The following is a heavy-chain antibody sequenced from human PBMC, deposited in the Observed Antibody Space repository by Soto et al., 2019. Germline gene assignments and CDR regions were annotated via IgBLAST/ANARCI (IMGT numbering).Heavy chain of an antibody. CDR2: ISAYNGNT. CDR1: GYTFTSYG. V-gene: IGHV1-18*04. J-gene: IGHJ5*02. Sequence: ASVKVSCKASGYTFTSYGISWVRQAPGQGLEWMGWISAYNGNTNYAQKLQGRVTMTTDTSTSTAYMELRSLRSDDTAVYYCARDQQPTYGVLFIWFDPWRQGTLVTVSS. D-gene: IGHD4-17*01. CDR3: ARDQQPTYGVLFIWFDP.